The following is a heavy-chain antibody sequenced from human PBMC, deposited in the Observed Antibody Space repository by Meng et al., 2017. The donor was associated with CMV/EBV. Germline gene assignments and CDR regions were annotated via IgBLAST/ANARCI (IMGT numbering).Heavy chain of an antibody. CDR3: ARFPYYDFWRGYYTWVGGPPNSIDY. CDR1: GFTFSSYA. Sequence: GESLKISCASSGFTFSSYAMHWVRQAPGKGLEWVAVISYDGSNKYYADSVKGRFTISRDKSKNTTYLQMNSLRAEETAVYYCARFPYYDFWRGYYTWVGGPPNSIDYWGQGTLVTVSS. CDR2: ISYDGSNK. D-gene: IGHD3-3*01. J-gene: IGHJ4*02. V-gene: IGHV3-30-3*01.